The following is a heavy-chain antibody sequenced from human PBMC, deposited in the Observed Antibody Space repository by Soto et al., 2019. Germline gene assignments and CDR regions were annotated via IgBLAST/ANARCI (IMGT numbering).Heavy chain of an antibody. CDR3: ARAAYGEYWFDP. Sequence: EVQLVESGGGVVPPGGSLRLSCAASGFTFSGYWMHWVRQAPGKGLMWVSRINGDGRTTNYADSVKGRFTIYRENAKNTLYLQMNSRRAEDRAVYYCARAAYGEYWFDPCGQGTLVTVSS. D-gene: IGHD4-17*01. J-gene: IGHJ5*02. CDR2: INGDGRTT. V-gene: IGHV3-74*01. CDR1: GFTFSGYW.